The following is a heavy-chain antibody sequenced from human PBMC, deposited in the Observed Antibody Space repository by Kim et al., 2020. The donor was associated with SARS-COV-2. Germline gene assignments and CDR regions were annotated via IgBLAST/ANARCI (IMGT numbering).Heavy chain of an antibody. V-gene: IGHV3-11*01. D-gene: IGHD2-15*01. CDR1: GFAVSDHY. CDR2: ISDSGDTI. CDR3: ARDKGYTGIDY. J-gene: IGHJ4*02. Sequence: GGSLRLSCVVSGFAVSDHYMRWIRRAPGKGLEWIAYISDSGDTIRYAPSVRGRFTISRDTGRNFLFLQMDGLRAEDTALYYCARDKGYTGIDYWCQ.